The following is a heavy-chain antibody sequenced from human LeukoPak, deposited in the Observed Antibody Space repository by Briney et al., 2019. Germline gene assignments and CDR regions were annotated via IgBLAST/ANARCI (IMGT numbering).Heavy chain of an antibody. D-gene: IGHD1-26*01. V-gene: IGHV3-23*01. J-gene: IGHJ4*02. CDR2: ISAGGGST. CDR3: ATSGSYPFDY. Sequence: GGSLRLSCAASGFTFTSYAMSWVRQAPGKGLEWVSGISAGGGSTYYADSVKGRFTISRDNSKNTLYLQMNSLRAEDTAVYYCATSGSYPFDYWGQGTLVTVSS. CDR1: GFTFTSYA.